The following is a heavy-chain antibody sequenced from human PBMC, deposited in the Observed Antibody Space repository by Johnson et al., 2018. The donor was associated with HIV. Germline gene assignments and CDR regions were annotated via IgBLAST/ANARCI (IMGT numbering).Heavy chain of an antibody. V-gene: IGHV3-7*01. CDR2: IKHDGSRI. CDR3: ARDVAYRYDGDGWADAFDI. Sequence: VQLVESGGGLVQTGGSLRLPCAASGLTFSTSWMNWVRQAPGRGLEWVANIKHDGSRIQYMDSVKGRFTISRDNTRHLLFLQMNTLRAEDTAVYYCARDVAYRYDGDGWADAFDIGGPGTMVTVAS. D-gene: IGHD2-21*01. J-gene: IGHJ3*02. CDR1: GLTFSTSW.